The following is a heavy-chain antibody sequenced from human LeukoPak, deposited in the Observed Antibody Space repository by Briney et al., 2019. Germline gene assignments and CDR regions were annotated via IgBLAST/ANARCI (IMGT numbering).Heavy chain of an antibody. CDR1: GDIFTSYG. V-gene: IGHV1-18*04. Sequence: ASVKVSCKASGDIFTSYGFSWLRQAPGQGLEWMGWISNYNGKTKYREEFQGRVTMTTDTSTSTAYMELRGLRSDDTAVYYCAKDVRDIAVVSAARKLFKSWFDPWGQGTLVTVSS. J-gene: IGHJ5*02. D-gene: IGHD2-21*01. CDR3: AKDVRDIAVVSAARKLFKSWFDP. CDR2: ISNYNGKT.